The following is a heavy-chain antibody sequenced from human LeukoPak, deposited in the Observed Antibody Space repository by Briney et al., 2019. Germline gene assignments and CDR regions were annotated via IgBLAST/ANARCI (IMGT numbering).Heavy chain of an antibody. J-gene: IGHJ4*02. CDR3: AKNLTYDSTGSDY. D-gene: IGHD3-22*01. Sequence: GGSLRLSCAASGFTFSSYGMHWVRQAPGKGLEWVAFIRYDGSNEHYPDSVKGRFTISRDNSKNTLYLQMNSLRAEDTAVYYCAKNLTYDSTGSDYWGQGIVVTVSS. V-gene: IGHV3-30*02. CDR1: GFTFSSYG. CDR2: IRYDGSNE.